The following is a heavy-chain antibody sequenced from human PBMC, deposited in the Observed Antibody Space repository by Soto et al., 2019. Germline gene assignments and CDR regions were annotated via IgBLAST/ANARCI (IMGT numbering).Heavy chain of an antibody. V-gene: IGHV4-4*02. CDR3: AREDSNVWSPHFDF. CDR2: INHGGNT. Sequence: QVQLQESGPGLVKPSETLSLTCAVSSGSISGSYWWTWVRQPPGKGPEWIGEINHGGNTNYNPSLKSRVTMSVDKSRNHFSLKLISVTAADTAVYFCAREDSNVWSPHFDFWGQGVLVTVSS. D-gene: IGHD6-19*01. CDR1: SGSISGSYW. J-gene: IGHJ4*02.